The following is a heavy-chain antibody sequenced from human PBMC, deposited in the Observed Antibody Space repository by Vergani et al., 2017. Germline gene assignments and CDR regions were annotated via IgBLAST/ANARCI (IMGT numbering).Heavy chain of an antibody. CDR3: THRPDCSVGHCYDDY. Sequence: ESGGGLVKPGGSLRLSCAASGFTFSSYSMNWVRQAPGKGLEWLAIVFWDDDKRYSPSLRNRVTITRDTSRNQVVLTMTNIDPVDTATYYCTHRPDCSVGHCYDDYWGQGTLVTVSS. J-gene: IGHJ4*02. D-gene: IGHD2-15*01. CDR1: GFTFSSYS. CDR2: VFWDDDK. V-gene: IGHV2-5*08.